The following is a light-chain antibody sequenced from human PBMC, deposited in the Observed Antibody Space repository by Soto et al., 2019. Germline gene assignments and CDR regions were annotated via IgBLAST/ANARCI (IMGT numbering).Light chain of an antibody. CDR3: QQYYTYWHM. CDR2: DAS. J-gene: IGKJ1*01. CDR1: QSISDY. V-gene: IGKV1-5*01. Sequence: DIQMTQSTSTLSASLGDRVIITCRASQSISDYLAWYQQKPGKAPKLLIYDASNLESGVPSTFSGSGYGTEFTLTISSLQTDDFATYYCQQYYTYWHMFGQGTKVDIK.